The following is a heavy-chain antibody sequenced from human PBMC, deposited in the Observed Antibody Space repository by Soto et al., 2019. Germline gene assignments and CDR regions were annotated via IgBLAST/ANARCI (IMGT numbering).Heavy chain of an antibody. CDR2: ISYDGSNK. Sequence: QVQLVESGGGVVQPGRSLRLSCAASGFTFSSYGMHWVRQAPGNGLEWVAVISYDGSNKYYADSVKGRFTISRDNSKNTLYLQMNSLRAEDTAVYYCAKPRQITSLLLYYFDYWGQGTLVTVSS. J-gene: IGHJ4*02. CDR3: AKPRQITSLLLYYFDY. V-gene: IGHV3-30*18. CDR1: GFTFSSYG. D-gene: IGHD2-15*01.